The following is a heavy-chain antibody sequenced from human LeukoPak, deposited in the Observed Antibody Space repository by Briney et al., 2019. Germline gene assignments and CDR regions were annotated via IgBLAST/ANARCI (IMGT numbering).Heavy chain of an antibody. CDR1: GYTFTSYG. CDR3: ARAKQIVVVPAAMEGDYYYYYMDV. V-gene: IGHV1-18*01. Sequence: ASVKVSCKASGYTFTSYGLSWVRQAPGQGLEWMGWISTYNDNTHYAQKFQGRVTMTTDTSTNTAYMELSRLRSDDTAVYYCARAKQIVVVPAAMEGDYYYYYMDVWGKGTTVTISS. CDR2: ISTYNDNT. J-gene: IGHJ6*03. D-gene: IGHD2-2*01.